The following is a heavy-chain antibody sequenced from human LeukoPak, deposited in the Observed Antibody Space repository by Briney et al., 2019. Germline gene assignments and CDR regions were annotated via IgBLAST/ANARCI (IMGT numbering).Heavy chain of an antibody. V-gene: IGHV2-5*01. CDR3: AHKGRGSGSYM. J-gene: IGHJ4*02. CDR1: GFSLSTSGVG. Sequence: SGPTLVKPTQTLTLTCTFSGFSLSTSGVGVGWIRQPPGKALEWLAVSYWNNDKSYSPSLKSRLTITKDTSKNQVVHKMTNMDPVDTATYYCAHKGRGSGSYMWGQGTLVTVSS. CDR2: SYWNNDK. D-gene: IGHD3-10*01.